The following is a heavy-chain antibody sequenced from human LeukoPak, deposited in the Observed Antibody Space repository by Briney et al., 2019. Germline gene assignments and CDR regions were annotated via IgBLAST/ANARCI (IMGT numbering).Heavy chain of an antibody. D-gene: IGHD6-19*01. Sequence: PGGSLRLSCVASGFTFTTYSMNWVRQATGKGLEWVSAINTAGDTFYSGSVRGRFTISRENAKNSFYLQMNSLRAGDTAVYYCTRAPPGSGWLVDNWGQGTLVTVSS. J-gene: IGHJ4*02. CDR1: GFTFTTYS. CDR3: TRAPPGSGWLVDN. CDR2: INTAGDT. V-gene: IGHV3-13*04.